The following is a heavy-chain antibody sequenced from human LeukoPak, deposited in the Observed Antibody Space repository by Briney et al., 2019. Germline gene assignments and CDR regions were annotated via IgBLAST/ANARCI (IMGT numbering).Heavy chain of an antibody. D-gene: IGHD1-26*01. CDR2: IYNSGIT. CDR1: GGSISSGGYY. CDR3: ARWESKSRPFDY. J-gene: IGHJ4*02. V-gene: IGHV4-31*03. Sequence: PSETLSLTCTVSGGSISSGGYYWSWIRQHPGKGLEWIGYIYNSGITYYNPSLKSRATISVHTSKNQFSLRLSSVTAADTAVYYCARWESKSRPFDYWGQGTLVTVSS.